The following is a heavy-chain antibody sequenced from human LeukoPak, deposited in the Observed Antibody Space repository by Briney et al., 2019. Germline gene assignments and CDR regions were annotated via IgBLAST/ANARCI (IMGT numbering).Heavy chain of an antibody. CDR1: DDSITMYY. D-gene: IGHD1-1*01. CDR3: ARGRVSSSTWYSTYYYYFYMDV. J-gene: IGHJ6*03. Sequence: SETLSLTCIVSDDSITMYYWTWIRQPPGKGLEWIGYVDHTGSTNFNPSLSGRVSISRDTTNNLFSLRLRSVTAADTAVYFCARGRVSSSTWYSTYYYYFYMDVWGKGTTVTVSS. CDR2: VDHTGST. V-gene: IGHV4-59*01.